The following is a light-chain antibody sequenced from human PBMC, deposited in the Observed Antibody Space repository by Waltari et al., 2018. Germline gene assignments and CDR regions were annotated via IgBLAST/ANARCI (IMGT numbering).Light chain of an antibody. CDR3: MQTLQTPPT. Sequence: DIVMTQSPLSLPVTPGEPASISCRSSQSLQHSNGYNYLSWYLQKPGQSPQLLIYLASYRASGVPDRFSGSGSDTDFTLKISKVEAEDVGVFFCMQTLQTPPTFGGGTKVETK. V-gene: IGKV2-28*01. CDR1: QSLQHSNGYNY. CDR2: LAS. J-gene: IGKJ4*01.